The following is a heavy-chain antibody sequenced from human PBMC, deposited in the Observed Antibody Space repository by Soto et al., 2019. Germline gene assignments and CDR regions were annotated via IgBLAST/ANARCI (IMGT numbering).Heavy chain of an antibody. CDR3: ARSVFP. CDR1: GGSIDRSNYY. Sequence: SETLSLTCTVSGGSIDRSNYYWSWIRQPPGKGLEWIGYIYYGGSTNYNPSLKSRVTISVDTSKNQFSLKLSSVTAADTAVYYCARSVFPWGQGTLVTVSS. V-gene: IGHV4-61*05. J-gene: IGHJ5*02. CDR2: IYYGGST.